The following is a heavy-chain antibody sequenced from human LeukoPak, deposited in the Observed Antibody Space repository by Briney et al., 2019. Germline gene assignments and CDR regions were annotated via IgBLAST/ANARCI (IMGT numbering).Heavy chain of an antibody. CDR3: ARGEAYAYFDY. J-gene: IGHJ4*02. CDR1: GGSISSYY. CDR2: IYYSGST. V-gene: IGHV4-59*01. Sequence: SETLSLTCTVSGGSISSYYWSWIRQPPGKGLEWIGYIYYSGSTNYNPSLKSRVTISVDTSKNQFSLKLSSVTAADTAVYYCARGEAYAYFDYWVQGTLVSASS. D-gene: IGHD3-16*01.